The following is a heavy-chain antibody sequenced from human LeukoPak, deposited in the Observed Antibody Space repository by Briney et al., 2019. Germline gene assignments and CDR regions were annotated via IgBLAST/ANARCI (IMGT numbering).Heavy chain of an antibody. D-gene: IGHD2-8*01. J-gene: IGHJ4*02. Sequence: SETLSLTCGVSGGSITSTNWWRWVRQPPGQGLEWIGEVSLSGLTNYNPSLSSRVIMALDTSKNHLSLHLTSVTAADTAVYYCSRENGAFSPFGYWGQGYLVTVLS. CDR1: GGSITSTNW. CDR2: VSLSGLT. V-gene: IGHV4-4*02. CDR3: SRENGAFSPFGY.